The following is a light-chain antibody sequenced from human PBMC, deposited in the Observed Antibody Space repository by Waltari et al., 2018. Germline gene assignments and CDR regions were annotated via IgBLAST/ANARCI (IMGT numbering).Light chain of an antibody. J-gene: IGLJ2*01. Sequence: QSALTQPASVSGSPGQAIIISCTGTGSDVGGYDYVSWYQQYPGKAPRLIIYDVYNRPSGVSNPFSGSKSANTASLTISGLQAEDESVYYCSSYTSSGVVFVGGTKLTVL. V-gene: IGLV2-14*01. CDR2: DVY. CDR1: GSDVGGYDY. CDR3: SSYTSSGVV.